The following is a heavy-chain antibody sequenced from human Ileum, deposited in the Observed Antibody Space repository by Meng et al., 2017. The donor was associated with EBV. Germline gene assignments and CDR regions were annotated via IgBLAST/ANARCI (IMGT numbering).Heavy chain of an antibody. CDR2: IYHSGST. CDR1: GGSIISSNW. V-gene: IGHV4-4*02. D-gene: IGHD3-9*01. Sequence: QGRVQESGQELVRLSGTLSLTCAVSGGSIISSNWWSWVRQPPGKGLEWIGEIYHSGSTNYNPSLKSRVTISVDKSKNQFSLKLSSVTAADTAVYYCARGDILTGYWYYFDYWGQGILVTASS. J-gene: IGHJ4*02. CDR3: ARGDILTGYWYYFDY.